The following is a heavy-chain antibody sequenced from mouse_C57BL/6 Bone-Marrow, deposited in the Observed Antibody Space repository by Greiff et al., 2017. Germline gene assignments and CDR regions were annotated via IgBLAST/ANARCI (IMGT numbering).Heavy chain of an antibody. CDR2: IYPRSGNT. V-gene: IGHV1-81*01. J-gene: IGHJ4*01. Sequence: QVQLQQSGAELARPGASVKLSCKASGYTFTSYGISWVKQRTGQGLEWIGEIYPRSGNTYYNEKFKGKATLTADKSSSTAYMGLSSLTSEDSAVYFCARSNYGYGMEFWGEGTPVTVSS. CDR1: GYTFTSYG. D-gene: IGHD2-5*01. CDR3: ARSNYGYGMEF.